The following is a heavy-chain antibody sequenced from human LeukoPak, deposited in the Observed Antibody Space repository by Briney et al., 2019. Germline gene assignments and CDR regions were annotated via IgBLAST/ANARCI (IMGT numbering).Heavy chain of an antibody. J-gene: IGHJ4*02. V-gene: IGHV3-21*01. Sequence: GGSLRLSCVASGFTFSSYSMNWVRQAPGKGLEWVSYISSSSSYIYYADSVKGRFTISRDNAKNSLYLQMNSLRAEDTAVYYWGRCRTWYRGGWIYRGEFDYWGQGTLVTVSS. D-gene: IGHD6-19*01. CDR3: GRCRTWYRGGWIYRGEFDY. CDR2: ISSSSSYI. CDR1: GFTFSSYS.